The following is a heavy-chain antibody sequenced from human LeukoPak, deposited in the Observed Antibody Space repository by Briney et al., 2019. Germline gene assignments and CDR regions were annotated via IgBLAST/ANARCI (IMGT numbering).Heavy chain of an antibody. Sequence: SGGSLRLSCAASGFTFSSYEMNWVRQAPGKGLEWVSYISSSGSTIYYADSVKGRFTISRDNAKNSLYLQMNSLRAEDTAVYYCARGYDFWSGYYTNNWFDPWGQGTLVTVSS. V-gene: IGHV3-48*03. CDR3: ARGYDFWSGYYTNNWFDP. CDR2: ISSSGSTI. J-gene: IGHJ5*02. D-gene: IGHD3-3*01. CDR1: GFTFSSYE.